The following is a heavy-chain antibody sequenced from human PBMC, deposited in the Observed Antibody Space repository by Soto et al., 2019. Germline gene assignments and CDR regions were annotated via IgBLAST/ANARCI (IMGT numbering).Heavy chain of an antibody. CDR2: IHYNGST. J-gene: IGHJ4*02. CDR1: GASISRYY. D-gene: IGHD2-2*03. V-gene: IGHV4-59*01. CDR3: AREGNLGRWIQPLDS. Sequence: SETLSLTCTVSGASISRYYWSWIRQPPGKGLEWIGNIHYNGSTNYSPSLKSRVTMSVDTSKNHFSLKLISVTTADTAVYFCAREGNLGRWIQPLDSWGQGTLVTVSS.